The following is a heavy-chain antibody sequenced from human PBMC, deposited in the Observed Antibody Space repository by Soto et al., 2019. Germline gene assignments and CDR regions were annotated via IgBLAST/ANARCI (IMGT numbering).Heavy chain of an antibody. J-gene: IGHJ6*02. V-gene: IGHV3-23*01. CDR1: GFSFSCCA. CDR2: VGHDGATT. D-gene: IGHD3-3*02. Sequence: EVQLLESGGGLIQPGGSLTLSCAASGFSFSCCAMSWVRQAPGRGLEWVSGVGHDGATTHYADSVKGRFTISKDNSKSTVYLQMNSLRAEDTAVYYCAKDLHYWSAMDVWGQGTTVTVSS. CDR3: AKDLHYWSAMDV.